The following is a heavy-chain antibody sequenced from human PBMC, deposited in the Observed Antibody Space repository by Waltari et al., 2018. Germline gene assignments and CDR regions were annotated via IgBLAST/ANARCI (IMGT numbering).Heavy chain of an antibody. D-gene: IGHD3-9*01. J-gene: IGHJ4*02. CDR3: AREYFDWLPLTGGFDY. V-gene: IGHV3-30-3*01. CDR2: ISYDGSNK. CDR1: GFTFRSYA. Sequence: QVQLVESGGGVVQPGRSLRLSCAASGFTFRSYAMHWVRQAQGKGLEWVAVISYDGSNKYYADSVKGRFTISRDNSKNTLYLQMNSLRAEDTAVYYCAREYFDWLPLTGGFDYWGQGTLVTVSS.